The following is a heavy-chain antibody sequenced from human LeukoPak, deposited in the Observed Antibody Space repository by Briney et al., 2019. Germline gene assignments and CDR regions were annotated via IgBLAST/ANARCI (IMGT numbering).Heavy chain of an antibody. V-gene: IGHV3-13*01. CDR3: ARGWNSFWYFDF. CDR1: GFTFSTYD. CDR2: IGAAGDT. Sequence: GGSLRLSCAASGFTFSTYDMHWLRQVTGKDLEWVSAIGAAGDTYYPDSVKGRFTISRENVKNSLYLQMNSLRVEDTAVYYCARGWNSFWYFDFWGRGTQVTVSS. J-gene: IGHJ2*01. D-gene: IGHD1-7*01.